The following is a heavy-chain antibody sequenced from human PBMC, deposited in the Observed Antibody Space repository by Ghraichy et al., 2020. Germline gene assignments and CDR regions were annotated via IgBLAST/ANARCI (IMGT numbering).Heavy chain of an antibody. J-gene: IGHJ4*02. Sequence: GGSLRLSCTASGFYFGDYAMAWFRQAPGKGLEWVGFIRTKPDGETTKYAASVEGRFTISRDDSKSIAYLQMNSLKTEDTAVYYCTRDRPIDHWGQGTLVTVSS. CDR3: TRDRPIDH. CDR2: IRTKPDGETT. CDR1: GFYFGDYA. V-gene: IGHV3-49*03.